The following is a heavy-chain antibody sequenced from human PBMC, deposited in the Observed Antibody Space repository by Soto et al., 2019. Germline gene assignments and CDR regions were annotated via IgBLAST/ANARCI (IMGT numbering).Heavy chain of an antibody. V-gene: IGHV3-23*01. CDR3: AKNTWYSGGWYNY. CDR2: ISDTGGST. D-gene: IGHD6-19*01. CDR1: GFTFSTYA. Sequence: EVQLLESGGGLVQPGGSLRLSCEASGFTFSTYAMSWVRQAPGKGLEWVSTISDTGGSTYYADSVKGRFTISRDNSKNTLYLQVNSLRTKDTAVYFCAKNTWYSGGWYNYWGQGALVTVSS. J-gene: IGHJ4*02.